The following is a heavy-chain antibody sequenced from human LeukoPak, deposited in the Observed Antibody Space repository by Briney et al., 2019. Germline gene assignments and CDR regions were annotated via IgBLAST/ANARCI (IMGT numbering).Heavy chain of an antibody. CDR1: GFTFSRYS. J-gene: IGHJ5*02. CDR3: ARDSGSYNP. D-gene: IGHD1-26*01. Sequence: PGGSLRLSCAASGFTFSRYSMNWVRQAPGKGLEWVSSISSSGSSIYYADSVKGRFTISRDNAKNSLYLQMNSLRAEDTAVYYCARDSGSYNPWGQGTLVTVSS. CDR2: ISSSGSSI. V-gene: IGHV3-21*04.